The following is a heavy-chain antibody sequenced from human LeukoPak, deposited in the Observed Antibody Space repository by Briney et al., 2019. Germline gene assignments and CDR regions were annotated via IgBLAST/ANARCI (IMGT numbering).Heavy chain of an antibody. D-gene: IGHD1-1*01. CDR3: ASPLPWDRYGAFDI. CDR1: GFTCSSYA. V-gene: IGHV3-30*04. J-gene: IGHJ3*02. Sequence: GGSLRLSCAASGFTCSSYAMHWVRQAPGKGLEWVAVISYDGSNKYYADSVKGRFTISRDNSKNTLYLQMNSLRAEDTAVYYCASPLPWDRYGAFDIWGQGTMVTVSS. CDR2: ISYDGSNK.